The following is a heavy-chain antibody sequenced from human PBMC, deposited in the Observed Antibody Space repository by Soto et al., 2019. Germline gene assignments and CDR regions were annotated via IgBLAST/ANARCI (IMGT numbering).Heavy chain of an antibody. J-gene: IGHJ6*02. CDR3: ARHKGGYYSGVDV. D-gene: IGHD3-16*01. Sequence: ASETLSLTCTVSGGSISSNSYYWAWIRQPPGKGLEWIGNIYYSGTTYYNPSLKSQVTISVDTSKNQFSLKLSSVTAADTAVYYCARHKGGYYSGVDVWGQGTTVTVSS. CDR1: GGSISSNSYY. V-gene: IGHV4-39*01. CDR2: IYYSGTT.